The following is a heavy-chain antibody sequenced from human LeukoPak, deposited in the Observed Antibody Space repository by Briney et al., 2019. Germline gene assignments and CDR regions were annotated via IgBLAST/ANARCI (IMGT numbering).Heavy chain of an antibody. V-gene: IGHV4-30-4*08. D-gene: IGHD1-14*01. J-gene: IGHJ6*03. Sequence: SETLSLTCTVSGGSISSYYWSWIRQPPGKGLEWIGYIYYSGSTYYNPSLKSRVTISVDTSKNQFSLKLSSVTAADTAVYYCARVGSGGTLYYYYYMDVWGKGTTVPVSS. CDR3: ARVGSGGTLYYYYYMDV. CDR1: GGSISSYY. CDR2: IYYSGST.